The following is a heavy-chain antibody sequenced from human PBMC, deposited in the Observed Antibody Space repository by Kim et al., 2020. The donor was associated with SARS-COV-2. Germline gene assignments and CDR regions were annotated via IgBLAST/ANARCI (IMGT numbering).Heavy chain of an antibody. Sequence: SETLSLTCTVSGGSISSGGYYWSWIRQHPGKGLEWIGYIYYSGSTYYNPSLKSRVTISVDTSKNQFSLKLSSVTAADTAVYYCARESGYSYGSVWFDPWGQGTLVTVSS. CDR3: ARESGYSYGSVWFDP. CDR2: IYYSGST. D-gene: IGHD5-18*01. V-gene: IGHV4-31*03. J-gene: IGHJ5*02. CDR1: GGSISSGGYY.